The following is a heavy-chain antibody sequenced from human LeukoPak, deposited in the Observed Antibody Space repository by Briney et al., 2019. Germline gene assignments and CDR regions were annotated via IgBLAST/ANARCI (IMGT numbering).Heavy chain of an antibody. D-gene: IGHD2-2*01. J-gene: IGHJ3*02. Sequence: GGSLRLSCAASGFTFSSYAMSWVRQAPGKGLEWVSAISGSGGSTYYADSVKGRFTISRDNSKNTLYLQMNSLRAEDTAVCYFAKDIGYCSSTSCPGAFDIWGQGTMVTVSS. CDR1: GFTFSSYA. CDR3: AKDIGYCSSTSCPGAFDI. V-gene: IGHV3-23*01. CDR2: ISGSGGST.